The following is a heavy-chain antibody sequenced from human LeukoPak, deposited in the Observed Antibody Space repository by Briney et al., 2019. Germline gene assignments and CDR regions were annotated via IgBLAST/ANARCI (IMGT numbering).Heavy chain of an antibody. J-gene: IGHJ4*02. V-gene: IGHV3-23*01. CDR3: AKSSSSFLGADY. CDR2: ISGSGGST. CDR1: GFTFSSYA. Sequence: PGGSLRLSCAASGFTFSSYAMSWVRQAPGKGLEWVPAISGSGGSTYYADSVKGRFTISRDNSKNTLYLQMNSLRAEDTAVYYCAKSSSSFLGADYWGQGTLVTVSS. D-gene: IGHD6-13*01.